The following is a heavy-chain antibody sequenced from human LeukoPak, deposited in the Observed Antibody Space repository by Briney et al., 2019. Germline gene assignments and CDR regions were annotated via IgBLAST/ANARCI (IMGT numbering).Heavy chain of an antibody. V-gene: IGHV3-23*01. Sequence: GGTLRLSCAASGFTFSSYALTWVRQAPGKGLEWVSVISGSGGSTEYADSVKGRFTISRDNAKNSLYLQMNSLRAEDTAVYYCAELGITMIGGVWGKGTTVTISS. CDR1: GFTFSSYA. CDR3: AELGITMIGGV. J-gene: IGHJ6*04. D-gene: IGHD3-10*02. CDR2: ISGSGGST.